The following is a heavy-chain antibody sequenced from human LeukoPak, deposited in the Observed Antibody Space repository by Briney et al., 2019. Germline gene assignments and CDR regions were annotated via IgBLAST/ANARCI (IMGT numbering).Heavy chain of an antibody. D-gene: IGHD6-19*01. CDR2: ISYDGSNK. Sequence: GRSLRLSCAASGFTFSSYAMHWVRQAPGKGLEWVAVISYDGSNKYYADSVKGRFTISRDNFKNTLYLQMNSLRAEDTAVYYCARDRVEWLARYYFDYWGQGTLVTVSS. CDR1: GFTFSSYA. CDR3: ARDRVEWLARYYFDY. V-gene: IGHV3-30-3*01. J-gene: IGHJ4*02.